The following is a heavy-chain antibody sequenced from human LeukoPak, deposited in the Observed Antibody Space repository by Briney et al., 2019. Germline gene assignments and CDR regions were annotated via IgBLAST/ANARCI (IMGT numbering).Heavy chain of an antibody. Sequence: SETLSLTCTVSGGSINSYYWSWIRQPPGKGLEWIGQVYYSGGTNYNPSLKSRVSISVDTPKNQLSLKLSSVTAADTAVYYCARRVKYLGSPYAFDIWGQGTMVTVSS. CDR1: GGSINSYY. J-gene: IGHJ3*02. CDR3: ARRVKYLGSPYAFDI. CDR2: VYYSGGT. D-gene: IGHD2-15*01. V-gene: IGHV4-59*08.